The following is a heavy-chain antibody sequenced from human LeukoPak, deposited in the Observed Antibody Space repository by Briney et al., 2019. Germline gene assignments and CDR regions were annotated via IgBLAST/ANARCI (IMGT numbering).Heavy chain of an antibody. Sequence: ASVKVSCKASGYTFTGYYMHWVRQATGQGHEWMGWINPNSGGTNYAQKFQGRVTMTRDTSISTAYMELSRLRSDDTAVYYCASQAGYSSGWYAKFNYYYYYMDVWGKGTTVTVSS. CDR1: GYTFTGYY. CDR3: ASQAGYSSGWYAKFNYYYYYMDV. V-gene: IGHV1-2*02. D-gene: IGHD6-19*01. CDR2: INPNSGGT. J-gene: IGHJ6*03.